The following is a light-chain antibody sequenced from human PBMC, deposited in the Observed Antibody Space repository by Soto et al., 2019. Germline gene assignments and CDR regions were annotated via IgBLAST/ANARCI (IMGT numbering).Light chain of an antibody. J-gene: IGKJ2*01. CDR2: GAS. V-gene: IGKV3-20*01. CDR3: QQYGSSPMYT. Sequence: EIVLTQSPGTLSLSPGERATLSCRASQSVSSSYLAWYQQKPGQAPRLLIYGASSRATGIPDRFSGSRSGTDFTLTISKLEPEDLAVYYCQQYGSSPMYTFGQGTKLEIK. CDR1: QSVSSSY.